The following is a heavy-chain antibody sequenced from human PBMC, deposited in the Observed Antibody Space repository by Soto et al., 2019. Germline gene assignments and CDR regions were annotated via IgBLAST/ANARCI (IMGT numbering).Heavy chain of an antibody. CDR3: ARDTGNFFDY. J-gene: IGHJ4*02. CDR2: IIPIFDAR. V-gene: IGHV1-69*06. CDR1: GDTFSSHA. Sequence: QVQLVQSGAEVQKPGSSVKVSCKASGDTFSSHALSWVRQAPGQGLEWMGGIIPIFDARTYAQKFQGRVTMTTDTSTSTAYMELRSLRSDDTAVYYCARDTGNFFDYWGQGTLVTVSS.